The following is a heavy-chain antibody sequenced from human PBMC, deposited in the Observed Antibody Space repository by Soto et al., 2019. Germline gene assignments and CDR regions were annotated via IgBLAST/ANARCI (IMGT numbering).Heavy chain of an antibody. CDR1: GFAFSGYW. V-gene: IGHV3-74*03. J-gene: IGHJ4*02. CDR2: LNNGGSDT. CDR3: VRASKDGDF. Sequence: EVQLVESGGDLVQPGGSLRLSCAASGFAFSGYWMHWVRQAPGKGLVWVSRLNNGGSDTKYAESVKGRFTISRDNARNTLYLQMDSLRAEDTGVYYCVRASKDGDFWGRGTLVTVSS.